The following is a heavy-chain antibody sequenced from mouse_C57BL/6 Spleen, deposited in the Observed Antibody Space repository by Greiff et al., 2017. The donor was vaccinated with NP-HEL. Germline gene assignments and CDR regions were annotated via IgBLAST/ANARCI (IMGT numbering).Heavy chain of an antibody. D-gene: IGHD1-1*01. V-gene: IGHV1-82*01. CDR3: ARCHYYGRSSFAY. CDR1: GYAFSSSW. J-gene: IGHJ3*01. Sequence: VQLQESGPELVKPGASVKISCKASGYAFSSSWMNWVKQRPGKGLEWIGRIYPGDGDTNYNGKFKGKATLTADKSSSTAYMQLSSLTSEDSAVYFCARCHYYGRSSFAYWGQGTLVTVSA. CDR2: IYPGDGDT.